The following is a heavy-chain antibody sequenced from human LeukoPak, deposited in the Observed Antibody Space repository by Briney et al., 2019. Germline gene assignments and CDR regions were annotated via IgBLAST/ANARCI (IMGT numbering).Heavy chain of an antibody. CDR1: GYTFSTFG. J-gene: IGHJ5*02. CDR3: ARSGDGNWFDP. CDR2: ISAYDGHT. Sequence: ASVKVSCKASGYTFSTFGVGWVRQAPGQGLQWMGWISAYDGHTNYAQNLQGGLTLTTDTSTNTAYMELRSLRSDDTAIYYRARSGDGNWFDPWGQGTLVTVSS. V-gene: IGHV1-18*04. D-gene: IGHD2-21*02.